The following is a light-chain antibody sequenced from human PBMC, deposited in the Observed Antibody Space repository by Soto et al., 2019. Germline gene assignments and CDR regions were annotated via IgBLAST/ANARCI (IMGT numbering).Light chain of an antibody. V-gene: IGKV4-1*01. Sequence: DIVMTQSPDSLAVSLGERATINCKSSQPILYRPNNENALVWYQQKPRQPPKLLISWTSTRESGVPYRFSGSGCGTDFTLTISSLQAEDVAVYYCQQFYTTPAFGQGTRLEIK. CDR2: WTS. CDR1: QPILYRPNNENA. J-gene: IGKJ5*01. CDR3: QQFYTTPA.